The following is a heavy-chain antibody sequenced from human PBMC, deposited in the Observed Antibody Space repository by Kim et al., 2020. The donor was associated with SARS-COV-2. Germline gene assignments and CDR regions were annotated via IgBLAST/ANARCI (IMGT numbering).Heavy chain of an antibody. D-gene: IGHD7-27*01. Sequence: GGSLRLSCAASGFTFSNYGMHWVRQAPGKGLEWVAVISYDGGKEYYADSVKGRFTVSRDNSKNTLYLQMNSLRVEDTALYYCAKDPPITGDFDYWGQGTLVTVSS. CDR3: AKDPPITGDFDY. CDR2: ISYDGGKE. CDR1: GFTFSNYG. J-gene: IGHJ4*02. V-gene: IGHV3-30*18.